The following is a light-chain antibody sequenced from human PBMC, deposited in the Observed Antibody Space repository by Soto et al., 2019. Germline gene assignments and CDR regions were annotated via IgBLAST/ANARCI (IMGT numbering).Light chain of an antibody. J-gene: IGKJ5*01. CDR1: QSVSSN. CDR3: QQYDNSPIT. V-gene: IGKV3D-15*02. Sequence: EIVMTQSPATLSVSPGEGFTLSCRASQSVSSNLAWYQQRPGQAPRLLIYGASTRATGIPARFSGTGSETDFTLTISRLEPEDFAVYYCQQYDNSPITFGQGTRLEIK. CDR2: GAS.